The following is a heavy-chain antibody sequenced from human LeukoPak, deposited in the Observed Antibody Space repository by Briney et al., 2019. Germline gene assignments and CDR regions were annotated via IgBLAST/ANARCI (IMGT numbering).Heavy chain of an antibody. V-gene: IGHV4-38-2*02. CDR1: GYSISSGYY. CDR2: IYHSGST. D-gene: IGHD3-3*01. CDR3: ARGDPSDFWSGSLYYFDY. Sequence: SETLSLTCTVSGYSISSGYYWGWIRQPPGKGLEWIGSIYHSGSTYYNPSLKSRVTISVDTSKNQFSLKLSSVTAVDTALYYCARGDPSDFWSGSLYYFDYWGQGTLVTVSS. J-gene: IGHJ4*02.